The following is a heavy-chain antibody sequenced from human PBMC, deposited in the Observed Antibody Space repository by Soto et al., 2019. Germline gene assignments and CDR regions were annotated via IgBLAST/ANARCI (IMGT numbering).Heavy chain of an antibody. Sequence: GGSLRLSCTASGFTFGDYAMSWFRQAPGKGLEWVGFIRSKAYGGTTEYAASVKGRFTISRDDSKSIAYLQMNSLKTEDTAVYYCTREMTTVTTYWFDPWGQGTLVTVSS. CDR2: IRSKAYGGTT. V-gene: IGHV3-49*03. J-gene: IGHJ5*02. D-gene: IGHD4-4*01. CDR3: TREMTTVTTYWFDP. CDR1: GFTFGDYA.